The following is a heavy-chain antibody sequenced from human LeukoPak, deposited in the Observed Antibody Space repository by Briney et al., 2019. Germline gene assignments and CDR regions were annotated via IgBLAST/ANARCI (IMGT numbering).Heavy chain of an antibody. V-gene: IGHV4-59*08. CDR2: IYYSGST. CDR1: GGSISSYY. D-gene: IGHD4/OR15-4a*01. Sequence: SETLSLTCTVSGGSISSYYWSWTRQPPGKGLEWIGYIYYSGSTNYNPSLKSRVTISVDTSKNQFSLKLSSVTAADTAVYYCASAYGADYYYYGMDVWGQGTTVTVSS. J-gene: IGHJ6*02. CDR3: ASAYGADYYYYGMDV.